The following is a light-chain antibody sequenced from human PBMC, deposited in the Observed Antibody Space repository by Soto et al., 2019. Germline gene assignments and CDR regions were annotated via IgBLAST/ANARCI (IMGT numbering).Light chain of an antibody. CDR2: GAS. CDR1: QSVSGN. CDR3: QKYNYRPPA. J-gene: IGKJ5*01. Sequence: EIVMTQSPATLSVSPGERAALSCRASQSVSGNLAWYQQTPGQAPRLLIYGASTRATGIPARFSGSGFGTEFTLTISSLKSEDFAVYYCQKYNYRPPAFGQGTRLEI. V-gene: IGKV3-15*01.